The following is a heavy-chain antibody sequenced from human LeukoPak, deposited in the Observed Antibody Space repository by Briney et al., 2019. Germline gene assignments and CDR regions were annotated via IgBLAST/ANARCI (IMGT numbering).Heavy chain of an antibody. D-gene: IGHD2-2*03. V-gene: IGHV1-2*02. Sequence: ASVKVSCKASGYTFTGYYMHWVRQAPGQGLEWMGWINPNSGGTNYAQKFQGRVTMTRDASISTAYMELSRLRSDDTAVYYCAREVDIVVVPAGLAGDYWGQGTLVTVSS. CDR1: GYTFTGYY. CDR3: AREVDIVVVPAGLAGDY. J-gene: IGHJ4*02. CDR2: INPNSGGT.